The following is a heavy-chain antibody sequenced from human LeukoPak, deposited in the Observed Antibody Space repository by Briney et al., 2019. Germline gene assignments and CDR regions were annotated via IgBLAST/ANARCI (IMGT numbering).Heavy chain of an antibody. CDR1: GFTFSSYG. J-gene: IGHJ4*02. V-gene: IGHV3-30*18. D-gene: IGHD3-3*01. Sequence: GGSLRLSCAASGFTFSSYGMHWVRQAPGKGLEWVAVISYDGSNKYYADSVKGRFTISRDNSKNTLYLQMNSLRAEDTAVYHCAKEHDFWSGLHDYWGQGTLVTVSS. CDR3: AKEHDFWSGLHDY. CDR2: ISYDGSNK.